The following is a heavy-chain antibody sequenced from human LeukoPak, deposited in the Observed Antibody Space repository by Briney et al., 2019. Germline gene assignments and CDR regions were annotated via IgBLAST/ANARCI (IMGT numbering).Heavy chain of an antibody. V-gene: IGHV3-74*01. J-gene: IGHJ4*02. CDR1: GFTFSSYW. CDR3: ARDSGYDYPFDC. Sequence: GGSLRLSCAASGFTFSSYWMHWVRQAPGKGLVWVSRINNDGSSTNYADSVKGRFTISRDNAKNTLYLQMNSLRAEDTAVYYCARDSGYDYPFDCWGQGTLVTVSS. D-gene: IGHD5-12*01. CDR2: INNDGSST.